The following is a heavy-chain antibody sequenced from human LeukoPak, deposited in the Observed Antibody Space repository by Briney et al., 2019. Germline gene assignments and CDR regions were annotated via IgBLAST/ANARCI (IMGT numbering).Heavy chain of an antibody. D-gene: IGHD2-21*02. CDR3: ARDPNGDCIGAFDM. CDR2: ISGSGT. CDR1: GFTFRSYA. V-gene: IGHV3-23*01. J-gene: IGHJ3*02. Sequence: GGSLRLSCATSGFTFRSYAMIWVRQAPERGLQWVSGISGSGTYYADFAKGRFTISRDNSKNTLYLQMNSLRAEDTATYYCARDPNGDCIGAFDMWGQGTMVTVS.